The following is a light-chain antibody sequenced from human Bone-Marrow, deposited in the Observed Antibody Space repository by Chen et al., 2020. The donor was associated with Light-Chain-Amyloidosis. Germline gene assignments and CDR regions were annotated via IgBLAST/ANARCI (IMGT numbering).Light chain of an antibody. V-gene: IGLV2-23*02. Sequence: QSALTPPAFVAGSPGTSIHIPRTGTDKNVGGYDVFSWYQKHPGTAPKLIIYDIVKRPSGVSDRFSASKSGNTASLTISGLQAEDEAYYYCRSYAGSSTWVFGTGAK. CDR3: RSYAGSSTWV. J-gene: IGLJ1*01. CDR2: DIV. CDR1: DKNVGGYDV.